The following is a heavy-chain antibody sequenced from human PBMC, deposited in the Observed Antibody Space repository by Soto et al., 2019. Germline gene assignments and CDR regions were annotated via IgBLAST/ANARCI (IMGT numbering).Heavy chain of an antibody. D-gene: IGHD3-9*01. J-gene: IGHJ5*02. CDR3: ARDRLANWFDP. Sequence: SETLSLTCTVSGGSISSYYWNWIRQPPGKGLEWIGYIYYSGSTKYNPSLKSRVTISVDTSKNQFSLKLSSVTAADTAVYYCARDRLANWFDPWGQGTLVTVS. CDR1: GGSISSYY. CDR2: IYYSGST. V-gene: IGHV4-59*01.